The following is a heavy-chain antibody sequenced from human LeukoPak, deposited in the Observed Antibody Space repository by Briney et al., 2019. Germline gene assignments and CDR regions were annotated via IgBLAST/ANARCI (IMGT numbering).Heavy chain of an antibody. D-gene: IGHD1-14*01. V-gene: IGHV3-21*06. CDR2: IGPTGFDR. J-gene: IGHJ4*02. CDR1: GLTFSTSG. CDR3: ATETNGRHYDY. Sequence: GGSLRLSCTTSGLTFSTSGFNWVRQAPGMGLEWVASIGPTGFDRYHADSIKGRFTISRDNANNFLYLQMDSLRAEDTAVYYCATETNGRHYDYWGQGTLLTVSS.